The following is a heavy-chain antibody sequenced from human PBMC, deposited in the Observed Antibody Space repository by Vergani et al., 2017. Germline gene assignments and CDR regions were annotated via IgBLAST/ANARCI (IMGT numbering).Heavy chain of an antibody. J-gene: IGHJ3*02. V-gene: IGHV7-4-1*02. CDR3: TIDIVVVIAAKAAFDI. CDR1: GYTFTSYA. Sequence: QVQLVQSGSELKKPGASVKASCKASGYTFTSYAMNWVRQAPGQGLEWMGWINTNTGNPTYAQGFTGRFVFSLATSVSTAYLQISSLQAEDTGVYYCTIDIVVVIAAKAAFDIWRQGRTV. D-gene: IGHD2-15*01. CDR2: INTNTGNP.